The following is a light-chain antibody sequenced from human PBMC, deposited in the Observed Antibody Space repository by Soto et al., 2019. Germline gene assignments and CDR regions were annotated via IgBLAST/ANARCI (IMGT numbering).Light chain of an antibody. CDR1: QSIRSW. CDR3: QQYENYPFT. V-gene: IGKV1-5*03. Sequence: DIQMTQSPSTLSASVGDRVTITCRASQSIRSWLAWYQQNPGKAPKVLIYKASSLESGVPSRFSGSGSGTEFTRTISSLQPDDFANYYCQQYENYPFTFGGGTKVEIK. CDR2: KAS. J-gene: IGKJ4*01.